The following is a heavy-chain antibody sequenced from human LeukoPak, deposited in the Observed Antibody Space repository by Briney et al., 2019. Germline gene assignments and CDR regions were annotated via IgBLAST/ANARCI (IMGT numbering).Heavy chain of an antibody. D-gene: IGHD2-15*01. V-gene: IGHV4-38-2*02. Sequence: PSETLSLTCTVSGYSISSGYYWGWIRQPPGKGLEWIGSIHHSGSTFYNPSLKSRVTISEDTSKNQFSLKLSSVTAADTAVYYCARYGEDCSGGSCYGQYFQHWGRGTLVTVSS. CDR1: GYSISSGYY. CDR3: ARYGEDCSGGSCYGQYFQH. J-gene: IGHJ1*01. CDR2: IHHSGST.